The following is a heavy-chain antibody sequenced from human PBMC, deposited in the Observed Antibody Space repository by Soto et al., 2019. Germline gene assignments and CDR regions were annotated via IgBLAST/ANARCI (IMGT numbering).Heavy chain of an antibody. D-gene: IGHD6-19*01. CDR1: TGYY. V-gene: IGHV1-2*02. Sequence: TGYYMHWVRQAPGQGLEWMGWINPNSGGTNYAQKFQGRVTMTRDTSISTAYMELSRLRSDDTAVYYCAGKGDSSGWYSPYYYYYGMDVWGQGTTVTVSS. J-gene: IGHJ6*02. CDR2: INPNSGGT. CDR3: AGKGDSSGWYSPYYYYYGMDV.